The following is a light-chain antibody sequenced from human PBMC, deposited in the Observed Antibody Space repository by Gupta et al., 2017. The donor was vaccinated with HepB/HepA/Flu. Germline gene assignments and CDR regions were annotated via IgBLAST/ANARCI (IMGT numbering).Light chain of an antibody. J-gene: IGKJ1*01. V-gene: IGKV1-27*01. CDR2: AAS. CDR1: QGISNS. Sequence: DIQMTQSPSSLSASVGDSVTITCRASQGISNSLAWYQQKPGKVPKLLIYAASTLESGVPSRFSGSGSGTDFTLTISSLQPEDVATYYCQKYNSAPRTFGQGTKVEIK. CDR3: QKYNSAPRT.